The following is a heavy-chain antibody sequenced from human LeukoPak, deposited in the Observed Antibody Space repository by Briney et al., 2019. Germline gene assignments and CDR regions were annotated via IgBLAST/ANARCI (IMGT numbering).Heavy chain of an antibody. V-gene: IGHV4-59*01. CDR1: GGSISSYY. D-gene: IGHD4-17*01. CDR2: IYYSGST. Sequence: SETLSLTCTVSGGSISSYYWSWIRQPPGKGLEWIGYIYYSGSTNYNPSLKSRVTISVDTSKNQFSLKLSSVTAADTAVYYCARHHGDYVHYWGQGTLVTVSA. CDR3: ARHHGDYVHY. J-gene: IGHJ4*02.